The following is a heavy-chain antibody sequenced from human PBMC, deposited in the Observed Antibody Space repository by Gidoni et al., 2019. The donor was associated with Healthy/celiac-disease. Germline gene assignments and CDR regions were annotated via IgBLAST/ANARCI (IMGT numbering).Heavy chain of an antibody. Sequence: EVQLVEPGGGLVKPGGSLRRSGAVSGLSFSSYSMNWVRQTPGKGLEWVSSISSSSSYISYADSVKGRFTISRDNAKNSLYLQMTSLRAEDTAVYYCASPLPPNTVTNDYWGQGTLVTVSS. CDR2: ISSSSSYI. J-gene: IGHJ4*02. CDR1: GLSFSSYS. V-gene: IGHV3-21*01. D-gene: IGHD4-17*01. CDR3: ASPLPPNTVTNDY.